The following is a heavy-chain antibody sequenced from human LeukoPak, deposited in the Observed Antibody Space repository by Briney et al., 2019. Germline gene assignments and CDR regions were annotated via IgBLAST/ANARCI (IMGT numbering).Heavy chain of an antibody. CDR3: ARGRGSSSYYYYYYMDV. J-gene: IGHJ6*03. CDR2: INHSGSA. D-gene: IGHD6-6*01. CDR1: GGSFSGYY. Sequence: SETLSLTCAVYGGSFSGYYWSWIRQPPGKGLEWIGEINHSGSANYNPSLKSRVTISVDTSKNQFSLKLSSVTAADTAVYYCARGRGSSSYYYYYYMDVWGKGTTVTVSS. V-gene: IGHV4-34*01.